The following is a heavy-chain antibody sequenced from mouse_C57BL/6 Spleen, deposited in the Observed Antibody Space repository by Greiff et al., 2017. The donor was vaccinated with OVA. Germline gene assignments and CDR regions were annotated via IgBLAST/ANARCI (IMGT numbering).Heavy chain of an antibody. CDR1: GYTFTSYW. CDR2: IYPSDSYT. D-gene: IGHD2-13*01. CDR3: AKEYYGEIALDY. Sequence: QVQLQQSGAELVRPGTSVKLSCKASGYTFTSYWMHWVKQRPGQGLEWIGVIYPSDSYTNYNQKFKGKATLTVDTSSSTAYMQLSSLTSEDSAVYYCAKEYYGEIALDYWGQGTSVTVSS. V-gene: IGHV1-59*01. J-gene: IGHJ4*01.